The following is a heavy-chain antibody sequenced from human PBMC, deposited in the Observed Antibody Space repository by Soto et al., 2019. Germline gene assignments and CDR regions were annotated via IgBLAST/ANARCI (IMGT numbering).Heavy chain of an antibody. CDR3: ARAWGGLRLLEWLVTDAFDI. CDR1: GFTFSSYW. V-gene: IGHV3-74*01. Sequence: PGGSLRLSCAASGFTFSSYWMHWVRQAPGKGLVWVSRINSDGSSTSYADSVKGRFTISRDNAKNSLYLQMNSLRAEDTAVYYCARAWGGLRLLEWLVTDAFDIWGQGTMVTVSS. CDR2: INSDGSST. J-gene: IGHJ3*02. D-gene: IGHD3-3*01.